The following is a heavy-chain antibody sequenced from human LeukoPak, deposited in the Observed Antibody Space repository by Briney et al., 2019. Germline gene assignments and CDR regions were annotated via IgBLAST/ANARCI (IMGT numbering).Heavy chain of an antibody. D-gene: IGHD1-26*01. CDR3: ARHKSGGTYPLDY. CDR1: GGSISTYF. V-gene: IGHV4-59*08. CDR2: IYFSGST. Sequence: PSETLSLTCTVSGGSISTYFWSWIRQPPGKGLEWIGHIYFSGSTNYNPSLKSRVTISVDTSKNQFSLKLSSVTAADTAVYYCARHKSGGTYPLDYWGQGSLVTVSS. J-gene: IGHJ4*02.